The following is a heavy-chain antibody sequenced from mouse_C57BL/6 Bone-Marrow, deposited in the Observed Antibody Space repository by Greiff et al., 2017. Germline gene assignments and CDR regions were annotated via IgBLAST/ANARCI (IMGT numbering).Heavy chain of an antibody. V-gene: IGHV1-50*01. CDR1: GYTFTSYW. CDR3: ARSGLWLRRDY. Sequence: QVQLQQPGAELVKPGASVKLSCKASGYTFTSYWMQWVKQRPGQGLEWIGEIDPSDSYTNYNQKFKGKATLTVDTSSSTAYMQLSSLTSEDSAVYYCARSGLWLRRDYWGQGTTRTVSS. CDR2: IDPSDSYT. J-gene: IGHJ2*01. D-gene: IGHD2-2*01.